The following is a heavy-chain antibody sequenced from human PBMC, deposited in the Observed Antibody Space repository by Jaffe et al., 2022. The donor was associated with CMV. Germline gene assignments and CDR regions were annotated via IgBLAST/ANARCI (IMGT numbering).Heavy chain of an antibody. V-gene: IGHV1-18*01. J-gene: IGHJ3*01. CDR1: GYTFTSYG. Sequence: QLHLVQSGSEVKKPGASVKISCTASGYTFTSYGISWVRQAPGQGLEYMGWISAYNGNTNYAQNLQGRLTMTTDTSTNTAYMELKSLTSDDAAIYYCARDGPNWGYYWAFDVWGQGTVVTVSS. CDR3: ARDGPNWGYYWAFDV. D-gene: IGHD7-27*01. CDR2: ISAYNGNT.